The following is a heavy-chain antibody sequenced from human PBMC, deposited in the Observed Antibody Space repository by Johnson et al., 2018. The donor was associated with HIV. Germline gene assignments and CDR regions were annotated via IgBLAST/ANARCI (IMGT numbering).Heavy chain of an antibody. CDR3: ARDRRITIFGVDSPTDAFDI. Sequence: VQLVESGGGVVQPGRSLRLSCAASGFTFSSYAMHWVRQAPGNGLEWVAVISYDGSNKYYADSVKGRFTISRDNSKNTLYLQMNSLRAEDTAVYYCARDRRITIFGVDSPTDAFDISG. V-gene: IGHV3-30*04. CDR1: GFTFSSYA. CDR2: ISYDGSNK. D-gene: IGHD3-3*01. J-gene: IGHJ3*02.